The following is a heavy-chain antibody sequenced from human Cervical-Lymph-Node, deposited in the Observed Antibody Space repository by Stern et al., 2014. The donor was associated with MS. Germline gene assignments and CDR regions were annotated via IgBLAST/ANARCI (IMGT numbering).Heavy chain of an antibody. CDR3: ARSRDAYSPLAY. Sequence: QLVQSGPGLVKPSETLSLTCTFSGGSISGYDCSWIRQPPGKGLEWIGHIYYSGSTNYIPSLKSRVSISIDTPKNQFSLKLSSVTAADTAVYYCARSRDAYSPLAYWGQGALVTVSS. CDR2: IYYSGST. J-gene: IGHJ4*02. CDR1: GGSISGYD. D-gene: IGHD5-24*01. V-gene: IGHV4-59*01.